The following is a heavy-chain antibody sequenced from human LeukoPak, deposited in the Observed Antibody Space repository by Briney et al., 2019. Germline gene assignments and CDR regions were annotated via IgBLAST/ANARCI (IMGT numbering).Heavy chain of an antibody. J-gene: IGHJ4*02. CDR1: GYIFTGYY. CDR3: ARELDGGSSWSLVPDY. V-gene: IGHV1-18*04. Sequence: ASVKVSCKASGYIFTGYYMYWVRQAPGQGLEWMGWISAYNGNTNYAQKLQGRVTMTTDTSTTTAYMELRSLRSDDTAVYYCARELDGGSSWSLVPDYWGQGTLVTVSS. D-gene: IGHD6-13*01. CDR2: ISAYNGNT.